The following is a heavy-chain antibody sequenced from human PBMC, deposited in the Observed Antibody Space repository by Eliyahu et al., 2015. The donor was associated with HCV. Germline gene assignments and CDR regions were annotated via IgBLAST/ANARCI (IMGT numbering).Heavy chain of an antibody. CDR3: VRGRYCGGDCYSGGDAFDI. Sequence: QVQLVESGGGVVQPGKSLGLSCAASGFTFSRYGXHWVRQAPGKGLEWVTVIWYDGSDKYYADSVKGRFTISRDNSKNTLYLQMNSLRAEDTAVYYCVRGRYCGGDCYSGGDAFDIWGQGTMVTVSS. V-gene: IGHV3-33*01. CDR1: GFTFSRYG. CDR2: IWYDGSDK. J-gene: IGHJ3*02. D-gene: IGHD2-21*02.